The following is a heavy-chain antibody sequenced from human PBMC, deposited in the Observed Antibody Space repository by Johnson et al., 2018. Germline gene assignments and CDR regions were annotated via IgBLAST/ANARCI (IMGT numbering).Heavy chain of an antibody. Sequence: VQLVQCGGVVVQPGGSLRLSCAASGFTFDDYSMHWVRQAPGKGLEWVSLISWDGGSTYYADSVKGRFTISRDNRKNSLYLQMNSLRTEDTALYYCAKDISRVGIAAAGTVGFQHWGQGTLVTVSS. V-gene: IGHV3-43*01. J-gene: IGHJ1*01. CDR2: ISWDGGST. CDR1: GFTFDDYS. D-gene: IGHD6-13*01. CDR3: AKDISRVGIAAAGTVGFQH.